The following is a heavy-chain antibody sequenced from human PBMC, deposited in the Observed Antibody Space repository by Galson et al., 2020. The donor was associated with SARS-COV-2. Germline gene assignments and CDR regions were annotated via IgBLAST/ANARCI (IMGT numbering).Heavy chain of an antibody. CDR1: GFTFSSYA. CDR3: ASSGGGSYYSAFDI. J-gene: IGHJ3*02. V-gene: IGHV3-30*04. Sequence: GGSLRLSCAASGFTFSSYAMHWVRQAPGKGLEWVAVISYDGSNKYYADSVKGRFTISRDNSKNTLYLQMNSLRAEDTAVYYCASSGGGSYYSAFDIWGQGTMVTVSS. D-gene: IGHD1-26*01. CDR2: ISYDGSNK.